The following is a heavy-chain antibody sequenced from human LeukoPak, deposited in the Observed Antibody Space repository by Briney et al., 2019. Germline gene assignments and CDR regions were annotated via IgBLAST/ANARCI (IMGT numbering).Heavy chain of an antibody. Sequence: ASVKVSCKASGYTFTSYGISWVRQAPGQGLEWMGWISAYNGNTNYAQKLQGRVTMTTDTSTSTAYMELRGLRSDDTAVYYCARVGLSGSYYRLPSGLVDYWGQGTLVTVSS. CDR3: ARVGLSGSYYRLPSGLVDY. D-gene: IGHD1-26*01. CDR1: GYTFTSYG. V-gene: IGHV1-18*01. CDR2: ISAYNGNT. J-gene: IGHJ4*02.